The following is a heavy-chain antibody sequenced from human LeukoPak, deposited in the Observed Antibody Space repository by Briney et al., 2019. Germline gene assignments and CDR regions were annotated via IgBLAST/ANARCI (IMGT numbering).Heavy chain of an antibody. D-gene: IGHD5-12*01. Sequence: ASVKVSCKASGYTFISHYIHWVRQAPGQGLEWMGLINPSGDSTDYAQRFQGRVTMSRDTSTSTVYMEVISLRSEDTAVYFCATVRYSTIWSFEFDNWGQGALVTVSS. V-gene: IGHV1-46*01. J-gene: IGHJ4*02. CDR3: ATVRYSTIWSFEFDN. CDR2: INPSGDST. CDR1: GYTFISHY.